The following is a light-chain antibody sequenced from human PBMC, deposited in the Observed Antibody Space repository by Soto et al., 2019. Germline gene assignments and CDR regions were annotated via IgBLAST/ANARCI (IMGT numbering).Light chain of an antibody. CDR2: AVS. V-gene: IGKV1-17*01. CDR3: LQHNSYPLT. J-gene: IGKJ4*01. CDR1: QGIRRD. Sequence: DIQMTQSPSSLSAPVGGRVTITCRASQGIRRDLGWYQQKPGKAPTRLIYAVSSLHSGVPSRFSGSGSGTEITLTISSLQPEDSANYYCLQHNSYPLTFGGGTKVEIK.